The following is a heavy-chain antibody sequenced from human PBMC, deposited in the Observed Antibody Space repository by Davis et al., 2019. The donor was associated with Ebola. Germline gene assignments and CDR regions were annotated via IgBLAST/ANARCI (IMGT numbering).Heavy chain of an antibody. D-gene: IGHD2-15*01. Sequence: PGGSLRLSCKGSGYSFTSYWIGWVRQMPGKGLEWMGIIYPGDSDTRYSPSFQGQVTISADKSISTAYLQWSSLKASDTAMYYCARMIVVVAAPDSWGQGTMVTVSS. CDR2: IYPGDSDT. V-gene: IGHV5-51*01. J-gene: IGHJ3*01. CDR1: GYSFTSYW. CDR3: ARMIVVVAAPDS.